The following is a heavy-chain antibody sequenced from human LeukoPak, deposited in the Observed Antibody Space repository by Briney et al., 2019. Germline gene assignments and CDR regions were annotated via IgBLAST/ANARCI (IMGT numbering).Heavy chain of an antibody. CDR1: GYTFTSYG. V-gene: IGHV1-18*01. CDR3: ARSYSSSWYVLWFDP. Sequence: ASVKVSCKASGYTFTSYGISWVRQAPGQGLEWMGWISAYNGNTNYAQKLQGRVTMTTDTSTSTAYMELRSLRSDDTAVYYCARSYSSSWYVLWFDPWGQGTLVTVSS. CDR2: ISAYNGNT. J-gene: IGHJ5*02. D-gene: IGHD6-13*01.